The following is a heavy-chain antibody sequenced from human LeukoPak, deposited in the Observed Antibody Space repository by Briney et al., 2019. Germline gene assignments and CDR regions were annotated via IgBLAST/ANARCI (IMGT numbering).Heavy chain of an antibody. Sequence: GSLRPSCAASGFTFSSYAMSWIRQPPGKGLEWIGEINHSGSTNYNPSLKSRVTISVDTSKNQFSLKLSSVTAADTAVYYCARLAVAGTGTFDYWGQGTLVTVSS. J-gene: IGHJ4*02. D-gene: IGHD6-19*01. CDR1: GFTFSSYA. V-gene: IGHV4-34*01. CDR3: ARLAVAGTGTFDY. CDR2: INHSGST.